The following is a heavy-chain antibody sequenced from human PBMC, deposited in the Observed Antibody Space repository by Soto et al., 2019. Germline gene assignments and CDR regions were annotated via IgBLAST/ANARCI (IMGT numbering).Heavy chain of an antibody. V-gene: IGHV4-30-4*01. CDR3: ARANPTYYYDSSGYGGAFDI. J-gene: IGHJ3*02. Sequence: QVQLQESGPGLVKPSQTLSLTCTVSGGSISSGDYYWSWIRQPPGKGLEWIGYIYYSGSTYYNPSLKRRVTISVDTSKNQFSLKLSSVTAADTAVYYCARANPTYYYDSSGYGGAFDIWGQGTMVTVSS. CDR1: GGSISSGDYY. D-gene: IGHD3-22*01. CDR2: IYYSGST.